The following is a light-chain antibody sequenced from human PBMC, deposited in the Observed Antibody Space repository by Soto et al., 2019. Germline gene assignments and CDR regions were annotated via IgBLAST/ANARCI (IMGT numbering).Light chain of an antibody. J-gene: IGKJ1*01. CDR1: QSISTY. CDR2: AAF. Sequence: DLQMTQSPSSLSASVGDRVTLTCRASQSISTYLNWYQQKPGRAPTLLIYAAFSLQSGVPSRFSASRSGTDFTLTIRSLQPEDFATYYCQQIYSTPGTFGQGTKVEIK. V-gene: IGKV1-39*01. CDR3: QQIYSTPGT.